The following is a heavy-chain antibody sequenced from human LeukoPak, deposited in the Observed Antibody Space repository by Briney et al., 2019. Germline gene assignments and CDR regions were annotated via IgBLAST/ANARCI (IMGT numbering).Heavy chain of an antibody. J-gene: IGHJ6*02. V-gene: IGHV1-8*01. CDR2: MNPNSGNT. CDR1: GYTFTSYD. D-gene: IGHD3-3*01. Sequence: ASVKVSCKASGYTFTSYDINWVRQATGQGLEWMGWMNPNSGNTGYAQKFQGRVTMTRNTSMSTAYMELSSLRSEDTAVYYCARSENFDFWSGYLYYYYGMDVWGQGTTVTVSS. CDR3: ARSENFDFWSGYLYYYYGMDV.